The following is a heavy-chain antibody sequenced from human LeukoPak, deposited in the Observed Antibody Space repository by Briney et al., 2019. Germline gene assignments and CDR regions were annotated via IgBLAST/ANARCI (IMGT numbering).Heavy chain of an antibody. CDR1: GFTFSSYW. Sequence: GGSLRLSCAASGFTFSSYWMTWVRQTPGKGLEWVANINRDGSEKYYVDSVKGRFTISRDKAKNSLCLQMNSLRVEDTAVYYCARGYSGSYDYWGQGTLVTVSS. J-gene: IGHJ4*02. D-gene: IGHD1-26*01. V-gene: IGHV3-7*04. CDR2: INRDGSEK. CDR3: ARGYSGSYDY.